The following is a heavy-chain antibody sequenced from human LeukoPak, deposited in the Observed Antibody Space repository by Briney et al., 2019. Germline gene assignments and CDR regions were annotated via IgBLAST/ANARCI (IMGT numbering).Heavy chain of an antibody. CDR1: GGSISSGGYS. V-gene: IGHV4-30-2*01. CDR2: ISHSGST. D-gene: IGHD5-12*01. J-gene: IGHJ4*02. Sequence: SETLSLTCAVSGGSISSGGYSWSWLRQPPGKGLEWIGYISHSGSTYYNPSLKSRVPISVDRSKNQFSLKLSSVTAADTAMYYCARGGDSGYDPIDYWGQGTLVTVSS. CDR3: ARGGDSGYDPIDY.